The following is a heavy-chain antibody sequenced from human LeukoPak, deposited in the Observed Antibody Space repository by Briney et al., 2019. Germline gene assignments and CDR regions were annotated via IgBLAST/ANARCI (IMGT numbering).Heavy chain of an antibody. Sequence: ASVKVSCKASGYTFTGYYMHRVRQAPGQGLEWMGRINPNSGGTNYAQKFQGRVTMTRDTSISTAYMELSRLRSDDTAVYYCAQTEGYCSGGSCYARDYWGQGTLVTVSS. CDR3: AQTEGYCSGGSCYARDY. J-gene: IGHJ4*02. CDR1: GYTFTGYY. V-gene: IGHV1-2*06. CDR2: INPNSGGT. D-gene: IGHD2-15*01.